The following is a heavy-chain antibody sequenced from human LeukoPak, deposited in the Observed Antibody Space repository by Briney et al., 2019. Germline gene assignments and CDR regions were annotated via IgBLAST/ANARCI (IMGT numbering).Heavy chain of an antibody. CDR3: AKDRPNYYGSNGHYYRRDGDY. J-gene: IGHJ4*02. CDR1: GFTFSIYA. V-gene: IGHV3-23*01. D-gene: IGHD3-22*01. Sequence: GGSLRLSCAASGFTFSIYAMSWVRQTPGKGLEWVSSISGSGDLTYYADSVRGRFTISRDNSQTTLYLQMNSLRAEDTAIYYCAKDRPNYYGSNGHYYRRDGDYWGQGTLVTVSS. CDR2: ISGSGDLT.